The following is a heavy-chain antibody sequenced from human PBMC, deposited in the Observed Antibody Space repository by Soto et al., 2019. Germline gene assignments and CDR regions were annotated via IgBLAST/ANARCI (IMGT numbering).Heavy chain of an antibody. V-gene: IGHV1-2*04. CDR1: RYTFTGYY. J-gene: IGHJ6*02. D-gene: IGHD4-17*01. CDR2: INPNSGDT. CDR3: ARDTVTTDYYYYGMDV. Sequence: QVQLVQSGAEVKKPGASVKVSCKASRYTFTGYYMHWVRQAPGQGLEWMGWINPNSGDTNYAQKFQGWVTMTRDTSISTAYMELSRLRSDDTAVYYCARDTVTTDYYYYGMDVWGQGTTVTVSS.